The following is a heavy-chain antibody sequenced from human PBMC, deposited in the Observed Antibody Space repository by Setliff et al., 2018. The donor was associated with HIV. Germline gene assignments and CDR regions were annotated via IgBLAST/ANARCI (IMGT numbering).Heavy chain of an antibody. D-gene: IGHD6-13*01. Sequence: SETLSLTCTVSDGSISSGTYYWSWIRQPAGKALEWIGRIYTSGSTYYNPSLKSRVTISVDTSKNQFSLKLSSVTAADTAVYYCATLNSTWYEPFDYWGQGTLVTVSS. CDR1: DGSISSGTYY. CDR3: ATLNSTWYEPFDY. J-gene: IGHJ4*02. CDR2: IYTSGST. V-gene: IGHV4-61*02.